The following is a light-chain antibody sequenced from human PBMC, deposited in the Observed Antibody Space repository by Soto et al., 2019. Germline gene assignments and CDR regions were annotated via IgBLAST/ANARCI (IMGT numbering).Light chain of an antibody. J-gene: IGKJ5*01. Sequence: IVLTQSPDTLSLSPGERATVSCRASQTVTSSYFAWYQQKPGQAPRLLIYGASNRATGIPDRFSGSGSGTDFTLTISRLEPEDSAVYYCQRITFGKGTRLEIK. CDR2: GAS. CDR1: QTVTSSY. V-gene: IGKV3-20*01. CDR3: QRIT.